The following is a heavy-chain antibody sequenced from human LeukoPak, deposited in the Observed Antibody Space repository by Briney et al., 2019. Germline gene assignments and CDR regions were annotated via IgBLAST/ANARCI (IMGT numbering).Heavy chain of an antibody. V-gene: IGHV3-7*01. CDR1: GFTFSSYW. CDR2: IKQDGSEK. J-gene: IGHJ3*02. CDR3: ARDDYDYVWGSYRRLDAFDI. Sequence: GGSLRLSCAASGFTFSSYWMSWVRQAPGKGLEWVANIKQDGSEKYYVDSVKGRFTISRDNAKNPLYLQMNSLRAEDTAVYYCARDDYDYVWGSYRRLDAFDIWGQGTMVTVSS. D-gene: IGHD3-16*02.